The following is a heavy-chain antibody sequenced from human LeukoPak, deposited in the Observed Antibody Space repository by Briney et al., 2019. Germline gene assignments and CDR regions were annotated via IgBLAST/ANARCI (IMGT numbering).Heavy chain of an antibody. CDR2: ISGSGSGT. Sequence: GGSLRLSCATSGFTFSTYAMSWVRQAPGKGLEWVSLISGSGSGTHYADSVKGRFTISRDNSKNMLYLHMNSLRADDTAVYYCARSGTEDGYIIYFDHWGQGTLVTVSS. CDR1: GFTFSTYA. J-gene: IGHJ4*02. D-gene: IGHD5-24*01. CDR3: ARSGTEDGYIIYFDH. V-gene: IGHV3-23*01.